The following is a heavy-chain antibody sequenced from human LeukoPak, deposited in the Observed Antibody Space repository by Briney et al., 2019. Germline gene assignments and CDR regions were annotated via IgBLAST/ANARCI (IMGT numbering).Heavy chain of an antibody. CDR3: ARVTREAARYWYFDL. CDR1: SGSISTSNYY. CDR2: IFYSGST. D-gene: IGHD6-6*01. J-gene: IGHJ2*01. Sequence: SETLSLTCTVSSGSISTSNYYWGWVRQPPGKALEWIGNIFYSGSTYYSPSLKSRVTISLDTSKDHFSLKLSTVTAADTAVYFCARVTREAARYWYFDLWGRGTLVTVSS. V-gene: IGHV4-39*07.